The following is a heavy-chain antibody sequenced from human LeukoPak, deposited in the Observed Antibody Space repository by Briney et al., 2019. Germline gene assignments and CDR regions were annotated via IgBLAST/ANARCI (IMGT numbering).Heavy chain of an antibody. CDR2: INHSGST. D-gene: IGHD3-10*01. CDR3: ARRGGTRDY. J-gene: IGHJ4*02. V-gene: IGHV4-34*01. Sequence: GSLRLSCAASGFTFSSYAMSWIRQPPGKGLEWIGEINHSGSTNYNPSLKSRVTISVDTSKNQFSLKLSSVTAADTAVYYCARRGGTRDYWGQGTLVTVSS. CDR1: GFTFSSYA.